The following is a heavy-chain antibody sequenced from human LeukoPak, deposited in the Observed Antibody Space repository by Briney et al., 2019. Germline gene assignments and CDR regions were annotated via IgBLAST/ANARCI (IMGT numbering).Heavy chain of an antibody. D-gene: IGHD3-10*01. CDR2: ISYNGNT. CDR3: ARVEARASGSYYVPYFFDY. J-gene: IGHJ4*02. CDR1: GGSINSPGYF. V-gene: IGHV4-31*03. Sequence: PSETLSLTCTVSGGSINSPGYFWTWIRQHPGKGLECIGHISYNGNTYYNPSLQSRVSVSMDPSKNDFSLNLNSVTAADTAVYFRARVEARASGSYYVPYFFDYWGQGILVTVSS.